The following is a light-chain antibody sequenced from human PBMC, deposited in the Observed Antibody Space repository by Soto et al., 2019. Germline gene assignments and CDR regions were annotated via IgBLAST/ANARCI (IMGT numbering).Light chain of an antibody. CDR2: GAS. CDR3: QQYNNWPIT. CDR1: QYIGGN. J-gene: IGKJ5*01. V-gene: IGKV3-15*01. Sequence: EIVITQSPAPLSVSPGERATLSCRASQYIGGNLAWYQQKPGQAPRLLIYGASTRATGIPARFSGSGSGTEFTLTISSLQSEDFAVYYCQQYNNWPITFGQGTRLEIK.